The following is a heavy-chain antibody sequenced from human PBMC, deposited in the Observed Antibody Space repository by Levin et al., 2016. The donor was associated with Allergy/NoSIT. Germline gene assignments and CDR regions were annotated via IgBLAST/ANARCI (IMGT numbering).Heavy chain of an antibody. CDR2: INPNSGGT. CDR3: ASPTIKSIAARPSVWEGGYR. Sequence: ASVKVSCKASGYTFTGYYMHWVRQAPGQGLEWMGWINPNSGGTNYAQKFQGRVTMTRDTSISTAYMELSRLRSDDTAVYYCASPTIKSIAARPSVWEGGYRWGQGTLVTVSS. CDR1: GYTFTGYY. D-gene: IGHD6-6*01. J-gene: IGHJ4*02. V-gene: IGHV1-2*02.